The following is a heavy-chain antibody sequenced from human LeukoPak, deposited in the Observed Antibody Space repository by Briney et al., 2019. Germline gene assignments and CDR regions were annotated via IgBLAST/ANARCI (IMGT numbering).Heavy chain of an antibody. CDR1: GGSFSGYY. D-gene: IGHD4-17*01. V-gene: IGHV4-34*01. Sequence: SQTLSLTCAVYGGSFSGYYWSWIRQPPGKGLEWSGEINHSGSTNYNPSLKSRVTISVDTSKNQFSLKLSSVTAADTAVYYCARFFHDYGAVNWFDPWGQGTLVTVSS. J-gene: IGHJ5*02. CDR3: ARFFHDYGAVNWFDP. CDR2: INHSGST.